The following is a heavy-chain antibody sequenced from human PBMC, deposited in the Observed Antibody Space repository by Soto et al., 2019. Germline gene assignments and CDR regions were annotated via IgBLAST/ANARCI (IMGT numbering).Heavy chain of an antibody. CDR3: ARGKGYDRSGPYFDY. V-gene: IGHV1-69*02. CDR1: GGTFSSYT. Sequence: QVQLVQSGAEVKKPGSSVKVSCKASGGTFSSYTISWVRQAPGQGLEWMGRIIPILGIANYAQKFQGRVTITTDKSTSTAYMELSSLRSEDTAVSYCARGKGYDRSGPYFDYWGQGTLVTVSS. J-gene: IGHJ4*02. CDR2: IIPILGIA. D-gene: IGHD3-22*01.